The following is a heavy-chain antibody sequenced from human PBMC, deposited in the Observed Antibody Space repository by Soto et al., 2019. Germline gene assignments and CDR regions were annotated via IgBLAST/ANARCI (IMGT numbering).Heavy chain of an antibody. D-gene: IGHD2-8*01. CDR1: GFTFSSFG. CDR2: ISYDGNNK. CDR3: AKDFRGCTSGVCLHNWFEP. J-gene: IGHJ5*02. Sequence: QVQLVESGGGVVQPGRSLRLSCAASGFTFSSFGVHWVRQAPGKGLEWVAVISYDGNNKYYADSVKGRFTISRDNSRKMVYLQMDSLRAEDTAVYYCAKDFRGCTSGVCLHNWFEPWGQGTLVTVSS. V-gene: IGHV3-30*18.